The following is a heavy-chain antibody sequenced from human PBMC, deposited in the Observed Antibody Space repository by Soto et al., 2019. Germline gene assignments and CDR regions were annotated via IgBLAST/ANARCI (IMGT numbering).Heavy chain of an antibody. V-gene: IGHV3-30*03. J-gene: IGHJ4*02. Sequence: GGSLRLSCAASGFIFNTYCMHWVRQAPGKGLEWVAVISYDGSNKYYAGSVKGRLTISRDNSKNTLYLQMNSLRDEDTAVYYCARDRSLFDYWGQGALVTVSS. CDR1: GFIFNTYC. CDR2: ISYDGSNK. CDR3: ARDRSLFDY.